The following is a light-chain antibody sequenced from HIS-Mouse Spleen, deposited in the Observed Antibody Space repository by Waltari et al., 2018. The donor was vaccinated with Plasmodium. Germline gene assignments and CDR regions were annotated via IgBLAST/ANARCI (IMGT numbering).Light chain of an antibody. CDR2: GAS. CDR3: QQYNNWSFT. CDR1: QSVSSN. Sequence: EIVMTQSPATLSVSPGERATHSCRARQSVSSNLAWYQQKPGQAPTLLIYGASTSATGIPARFSGSGSGTEFTLTISSLQSEDFAVYYCQQYNNWSFTFGPGTKVDIK. J-gene: IGKJ3*01. V-gene: IGKV3-15*01.